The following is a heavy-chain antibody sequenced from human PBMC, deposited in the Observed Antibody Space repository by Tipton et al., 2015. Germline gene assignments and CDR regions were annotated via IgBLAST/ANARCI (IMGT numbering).Heavy chain of an antibody. CDR1: GFTFSNYW. CDR2: IKQDGSEK. CDR3: ARDSSYSYYDY. V-gene: IGHV3-7*01. Sequence: GSLRLSCAASGFTFSNYWMTWVRQAPGQGLEWVAIIKQDGSEKYYVDSVKGRFTISRDNAKNSLYLQMNSLRAEDTAVYYCARDSSYSYYDYWGQGTLVTVSS. D-gene: IGHD3-3*01. J-gene: IGHJ4*02.